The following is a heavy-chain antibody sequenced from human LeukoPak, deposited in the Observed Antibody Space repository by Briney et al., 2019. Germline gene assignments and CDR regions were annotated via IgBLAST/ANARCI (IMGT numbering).Heavy chain of an antibody. CDR3: VRERGATVDY. D-gene: IGHD1-26*01. Sequence: GALVKVSCKASGYTFSGYYIHWVRQAPGQGLEWMGWINFNSGDTNYAQKFQGRVTVTRDTSISTTYMELSSLRADDTAIYHCVRERGATVDYWGQGTLVTVSS. CDR1: GYTFSGYY. CDR2: INFNSGDT. J-gene: IGHJ4*02. V-gene: IGHV1-2*02.